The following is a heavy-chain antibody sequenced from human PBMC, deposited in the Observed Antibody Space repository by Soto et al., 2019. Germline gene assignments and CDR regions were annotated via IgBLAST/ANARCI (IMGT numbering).Heavy chain of an antibody. CDR2: INPNGGGT. D-gene: IGHD3-10*01. CDR3: ARGLMGTGSYYNYYYYYGMDV. V-gene: IGHV1-2*04. Sequence: ASVKVSCKSSGYTFTGYYIHWVRQAPGQGLECMGWINPNGGGTNYAQKFQGWVTMTRDTSISTAYMELSRLRSDDTAVYYCARGLMGTGSYYNYYYYYGMDVWGQGTTVTVSS. CDR1: GYTFTGYY. J-gene: IGHJ6*02.